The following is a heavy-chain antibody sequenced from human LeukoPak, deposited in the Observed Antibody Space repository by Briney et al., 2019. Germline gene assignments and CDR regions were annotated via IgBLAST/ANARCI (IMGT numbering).Heavy chain of an antibody. CDR3: ARYYYYYYGMGV. V-gene: IGHV3-23*01. Sequence: GGSLRLSCAASGITFSSYAMSWVRQAPGKGLEWVSAISGSGGSTYYADSVKGRFTISRDTSKNTLYLQMNSLRADDTAVYYCARYYYYYYGMGVWGQGTTVTVSS. J-gene: IGHJ6*02. CDR1: GITFSSYA. CDR2: ISGSGGST.